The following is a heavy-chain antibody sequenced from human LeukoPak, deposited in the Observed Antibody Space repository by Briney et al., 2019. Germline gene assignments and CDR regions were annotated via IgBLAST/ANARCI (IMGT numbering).Heavy chain of an antibody. CDR2: ISGGGSAI. CDR1: GFTFSTYS. CDR3: AKGDDILTGCDY. Sequence: GGSLRLSCAASGFTFSTYSMNWVRQAPGRGLEWLSYISGGGSAIYYADSVKGRFTISRDNSKNTLYLQMNSLRAEDTAVYYCAKGDDILTGCDYWGQGTLVTVSS. V-gene: IGHV3-48*01. J-gene: IGHJ4*02. D-gene: IGHD3-9*01.